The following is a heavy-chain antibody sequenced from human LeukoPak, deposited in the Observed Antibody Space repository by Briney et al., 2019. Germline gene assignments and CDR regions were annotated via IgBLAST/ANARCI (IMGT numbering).Heavy chain of an antibody. V-gene: IGHV3-21*01. D-gene: IGHD2-15*01. CDR1: GFTFSSYS. J-gene: IGHJ5*02. CDR3: VRGGPSTWS. CDR2: ISSSSRYI. Sequence: GGSLRLSCAAYGFTFSSYSMNWDRQAPGKGLEWVSSISSSSRYIYHADSVKGRLRISRGNSKNMLLLQMNRQRTEDPSVYFCVRGGPSTWSWGQGTLVTVCS.